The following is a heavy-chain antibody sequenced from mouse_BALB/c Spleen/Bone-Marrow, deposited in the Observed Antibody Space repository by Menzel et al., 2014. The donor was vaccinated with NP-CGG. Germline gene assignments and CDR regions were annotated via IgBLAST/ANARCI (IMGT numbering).Heavy chain of an antibody. CDR2: INPSTGYT. CDR3: ARSEDSGGLDY. Sequence: QVQLQQSGAELAKPGASVKMSCKASGYTFTSYWMHWVKQRPGQGLEWIGYINPSTGYTEYNQKFKDKATLTADKSSSTTYMQLSSLTSEDSAVYYCARSEDSGGLDYWGQGPTLTVS. D-gene: IGHD2-2*01. CDR1: GYTFTSYW. V-gene: IGHV1-7*01. J-gene: IGHJ2*01.